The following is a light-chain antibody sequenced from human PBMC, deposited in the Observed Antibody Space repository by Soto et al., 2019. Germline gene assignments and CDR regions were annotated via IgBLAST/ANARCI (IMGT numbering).Light chain of an antibody. CDR2: EVS. CDR3: CSYTTSTTLYV. CDR1: SSDVGGYNY. J-gene: IGLJ1*01. V-gene: IGLV2-14*01. Sequence: ALTQPASVSGSVGQSITISCTGTSSDVGGYNYVSWYQQHPGEAPKLLICEVSNRPSGVSNRFSGSKSGNTASLTISGLQAEDEADYYCCSYTTSTTLYVFGSGTKVTVL.